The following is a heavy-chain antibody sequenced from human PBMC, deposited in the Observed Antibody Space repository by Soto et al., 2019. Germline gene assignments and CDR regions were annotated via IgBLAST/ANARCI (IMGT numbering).Heavy chain of an antibody. Sequence: GSLRVSCGAVGGNFVDLAVSWVRQAPGKGLEWVSAISGSGGSTYYADSVKGRFTISRDNSKNTLYLQMNSLRAEDTAVYYCAKDRPAPFEYRGQGTLVTVSS. D-gene: IGHD6-6*01. CDR2: ISGSGGST. V-gene: IGHV3-23*01. J-gene: IGHJ4*02. CDR1: GGNFVDLA. CDR3: AKDRPAPFEY.